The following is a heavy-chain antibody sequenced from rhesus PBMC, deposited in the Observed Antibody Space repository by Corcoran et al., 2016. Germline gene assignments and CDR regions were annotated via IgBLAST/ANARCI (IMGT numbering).Heavy chain of an antibody. V-gene: IGHV4-173*01. D-gene: IGHD6-25*01. CDR2: LSGSGGSN. CDR3: ARNPIGCYSGSCIFDS. Sequence: QVQLQESGPGLVKPSETLSLTCAVSGGSIRRNHWSWIRQSPGKGMEWIGLLSGSGGSNEYNHSLKSRVTTSTDTSNNQFSLKLTAVTAADTAVYYCARNPIGCYSGSCIFDSWGQGVLVTVSS. J-gene: IGHJ4*01. CDR1: GGSIRRNH.